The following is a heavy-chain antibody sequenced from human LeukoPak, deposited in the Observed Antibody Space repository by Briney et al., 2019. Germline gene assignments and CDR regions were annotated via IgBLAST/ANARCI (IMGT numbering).Heavy chain of an antibody. Sequence: GGSLRLSCAASGFTFSGYEMNWVRQAPGKGLEWLSYISSSGDNIYYTDSVKGRFTISRDNARNSLSLQMNSLRAEDTAVYYCARTDSLVGGWYIFDFWGQGTLVTVSS. CDR2: ISSSGDNI. J-gene: IGHJ4*02. V-gene: IGHV3-48*03. CDR1: GFTFSGYE. D-gene: IGHD6-19*01. CDR3: ARTDSLVGGWYIFDF.